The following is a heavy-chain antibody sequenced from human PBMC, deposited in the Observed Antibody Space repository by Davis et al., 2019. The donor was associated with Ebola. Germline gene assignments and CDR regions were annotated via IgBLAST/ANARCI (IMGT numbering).Heavy chain of an antibody. CDR3: ARVEVQGVPDV. CDR2: ISWNSGSI. CDR1: GFTFDDYA. J-gene: IGHJ6*02. Sequence: SLKISCAASGFTFDDYAMHWVRQAPGKGLEWVSGISWNSGSIGYADSVKGRFTISRDNAKNSLYLQMNSLRAEDTAVYYCARVEVQGVPDVWGQGTTVTVSS. D-gene: IGHD3-10*01. V-gene: IGHV3-9*01.